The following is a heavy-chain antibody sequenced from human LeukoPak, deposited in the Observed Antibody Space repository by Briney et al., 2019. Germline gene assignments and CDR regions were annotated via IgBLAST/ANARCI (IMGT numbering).Heavy chain of an antibody. CDR2: IRYDGSNK. V-gene: IGHV3-30*02. CDR1: GFTFSSYG. D-gene: IGHD3-22*01. CDR3: AKGQIRDYYDPTSLDY. Sequence: GGSLTLSCVASGFTFSSYGMHWVRQAPGKGLEWVAFIRYDGSNKYYADSVKGRFTISRDNSKNTLYLQMNSQRAEDTAVYYCAKGQIRDYYDPTSLDYWGQGTLVTVSS. J-gene: IGHJ4*02.